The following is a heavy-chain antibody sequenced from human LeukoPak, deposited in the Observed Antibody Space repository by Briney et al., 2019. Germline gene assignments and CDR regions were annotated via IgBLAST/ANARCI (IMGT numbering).Heavy chain of an antibody. CDR3: ARENYSLDY. J-gene: IGHJ4*02. Sequence: SETLSLTCTVSGGSISSSSYYWGWIRQPPGKGLEWIGSIYYSGSTYYNPSLKSRVTISVDTSKNQFSLKLSSVTTADTALYYCARENYSLDYWGQGTLVTVSS. CDR1: GGSISSSSYY. V-gene: IGHV4-39*07. CDR2: IYYSGST. D-gene: IGHD2-15*01.